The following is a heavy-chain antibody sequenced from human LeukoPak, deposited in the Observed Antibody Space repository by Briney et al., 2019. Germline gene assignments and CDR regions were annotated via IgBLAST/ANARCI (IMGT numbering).Heavy chain of an antibody. D-gene: IGHD5-18*01. CDR2: IIPIFGTA. CDR1: GGTFSSYA. Sequence: GASVKVSCKASGGTFSSYAISRVRQAPGQGLEWMGGIIPIFGTANYAQKFQGRVTITADESTSTAYMELSSLRSEDTAVYYCARDRFVSWRYSYGYGFDYWGQGTLVTVSS. CDR3: ARDRFVSWRYSYGYGFDY. J-gene: IGHJ4*02. V-gene: IGHV1-69*13.